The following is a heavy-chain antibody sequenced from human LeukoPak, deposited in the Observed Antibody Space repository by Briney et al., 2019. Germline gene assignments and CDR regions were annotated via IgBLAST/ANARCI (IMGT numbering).Heavy chain of an antibody. CDR2: INHSGST. D-gene: IGHD3-22*01. J-gene: IGHJ4*02. CDR1: GGSFSGYY. V-gene: IGHV4-34*01. CDR3: GGNYYDSSGHRGVFDY. Sequence: SETLSLTCAVYGGSFSGYYWSWIRQPPGKGLEWLGEINHSGSTNYNPSLKSRVTISVDTSKNQFSLKLSSVTAADTAVYYCGGNYYDSSGHRGVFDYWGQGTLVTVSS.